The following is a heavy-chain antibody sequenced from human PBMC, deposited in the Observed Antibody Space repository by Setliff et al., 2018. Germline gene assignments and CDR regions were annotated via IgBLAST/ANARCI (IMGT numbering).Heavy chain of an antibody. CDR3: AGTPARGTTWLSPFDY. Sequence: PSETLSLTCSLSNGSLTNFYWAWIRQTPGKGLEWIGYIYYRGNTNYNPSLQSRVTVSIDTSKNQFSLKMTSVTAADTAMYFCAGTPARGTTWLSPFDYWGPGTLVTVSS. CDR1: NGSLTNFY. D-gene: IGHD5-12*01. V-gene: IGHV4-59*08. CDR2: IYYRGNT. J-gene: IGHJ4*02.